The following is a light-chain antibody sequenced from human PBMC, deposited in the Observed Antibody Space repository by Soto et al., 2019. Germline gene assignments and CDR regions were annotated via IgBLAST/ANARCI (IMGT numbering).Light chain of an antibody. CDR2: GAS. CDR3: QQYASSPPT. V-gene: IGKV3-20*01. CDR1: QSVSSTY. Sequence: EIGLTQSPGTLSLSPGERATLSCRASQSVSSTYLAWYQQKPGQAPGLLLYGASNRASGIPDRFAGSGSGTDFTLTISRLEPEDFAVYYCQQYASSPPTFGGGTNVDIK. J-gene: IGKJ4*01.